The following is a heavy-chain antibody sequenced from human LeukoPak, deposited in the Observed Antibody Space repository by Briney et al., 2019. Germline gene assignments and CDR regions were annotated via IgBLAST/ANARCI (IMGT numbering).Heavy chain of an antibody. V-gene: IGHV4-34*01. Sequence: SETLSLTCAVYGGSFSGYYWSWIRQPPGKGLEWIGEINHSGSTNYNPSLKSRVTISVDTSKNQFSLKLSSVTAADTAVYYCVRVGLDDYGDYDRNFDYWGQGTLVTVSS. CDR2: INHSGST. CDR3: VRVGLDDYGDYDRNFDY. D-gene: IGHD4-17*01. J-gene: IGHJ4*02. CDR1: GGSFSGYY.